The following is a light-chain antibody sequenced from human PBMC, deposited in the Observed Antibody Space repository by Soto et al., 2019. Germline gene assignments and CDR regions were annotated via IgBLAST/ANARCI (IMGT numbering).Light chain of an antibody. CDR3: RQYGSSPSYT. Sequence: EIVLTQSPGTLSLSPGERATLSCRASQSVSSSSYLAWYQQKPGQAPRIFISGASSRATGIPDRFSGSGSATDFTLTISRLQSEDFAVYYCRQYGSSPSYTFGQGTKVEIK. J-gene: IGKJ2*01. V-gene: IGKV3-20*01. CDR1: QSVSSSSY. CDR2: GAS.